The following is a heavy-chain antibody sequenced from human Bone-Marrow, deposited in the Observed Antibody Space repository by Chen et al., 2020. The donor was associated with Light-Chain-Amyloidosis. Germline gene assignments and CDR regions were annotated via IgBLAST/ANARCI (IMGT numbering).Heavy chain of an antibody. CDR1: GYTFPNYW. CDR3: ARRRDGYNFDY. CDR2: IYPDDSDA. Sequence: GYTFPNYWIGWVRQMPGKGPEWMGVIYPDDSDARYSPSFEGQVTISADKSITTAYLQWRSLKASDTAMYYCARRRDGYNFDYWGQGTLVTVSS. J-gene: IGHJ4*02. D-gene: IGHD5-12*01. V-gene: IGHV5-51*01.